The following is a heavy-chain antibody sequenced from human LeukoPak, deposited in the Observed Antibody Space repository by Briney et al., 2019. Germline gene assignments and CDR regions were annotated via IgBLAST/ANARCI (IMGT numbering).Heavy chain of an antibody. CDR1: GFTFSDYY. J-gene: IGHJ4*02. V-gene: IGHV3-11*04. CDR3: ARDLILADSSGSSAHDY. Sequence: GGSLRLSCAASGFTFSDYYMSWIRQAPGKGLEWVSYISSSGSTIYYADSVKGRFTISRDNAKNSLYLQMNNLRDEDTAVYYCARDLILADSSGSSAHDYWGQGTLVTVSS. CDR2: ISSSGSTI. D-gene: IGHD2-15*01.